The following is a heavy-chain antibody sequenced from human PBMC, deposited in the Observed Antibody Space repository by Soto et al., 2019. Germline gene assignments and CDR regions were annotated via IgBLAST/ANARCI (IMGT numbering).Heavy chain of an antibody. CDR3: ASKQLGATPYGMDV. D-gene: IGHD1-26*01. CDR2: INAGNGNT. CDR1: GYTFTSYA. Sequence: QVQLVQSGAEEKKPGASVTVSCKASGYTFTSYAMHWVRQAPGQSREWMGWINAGNGNTKYSQKFQGRVTITRDTSASTAYMELSSLRSEDTAVYYCASKQLGATPYGMDVWGPGTTVTVSS. J-gene: IGHJ6*02. V-gene: IGHV1-3*05.